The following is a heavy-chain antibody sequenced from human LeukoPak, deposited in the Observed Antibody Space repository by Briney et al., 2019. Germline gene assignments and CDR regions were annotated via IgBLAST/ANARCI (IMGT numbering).Heavy chain of an antibody. V-gene: IGHV4-39*01. CDR3: ARPLYSSGWYRGGDAFDI. CDR2: IYYSGST. Sequence: SETPSLTCTVSGGSISSSSYYWGWIRQPPGKGLEWIGSIYYSGSTYYNPSLKSRVTISVDTSKNQFSLKLSSVTAAGTAVYYCARPLYSSGWYRGGDAFDIWGQGTMVTVSS. J-gene: IGHJ3*02. CDR1: GGSISSSSYY. D-gene: IGHD6-19*01.